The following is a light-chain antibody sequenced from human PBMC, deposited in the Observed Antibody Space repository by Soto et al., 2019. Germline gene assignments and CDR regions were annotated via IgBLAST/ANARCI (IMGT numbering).Light chain of an antibody. CDR1: SSDVGAYEY. V-gene: IGLV2-14*01. CDR2: EVS. CDR3: CSSTIISTWV. Sequence: QSVLTQPASVSGSPGQSITISCTGTSSDVGAYEYVSWYQQHPGKAPKLMIYEVSNRPSGVSNRFSGSKSGNTASLAISGLQAEDEADYYCCSSTIISTWVFGGGTKLTVL. J-gene: IGLJ3*02.